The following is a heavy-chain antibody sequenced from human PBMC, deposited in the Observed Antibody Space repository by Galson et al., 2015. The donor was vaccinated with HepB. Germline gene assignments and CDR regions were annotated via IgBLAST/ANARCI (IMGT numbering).Heavy chain of an antibody. CDR3: ARAGYYYASSGSGWFYP. CDR1: GGTFSSYA. CDR2: IIPIFSTA. J-gene: IGHJ5*02. D-gene: IGHD3-22*01. V-gene: IGHV1-69*13. Sequence: SVKVSCKASGGTFSSYAIGWVRQAPGQGLEWMGGIIPIFSTANYAQKFQGRVTITADESTSTAYMELSSLSSEDTAVYYCARAGYYYASSGSGWFYPWGQGTLVTVSS.